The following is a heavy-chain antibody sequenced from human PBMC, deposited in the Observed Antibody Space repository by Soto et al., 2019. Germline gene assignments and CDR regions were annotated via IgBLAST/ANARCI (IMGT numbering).Heavy chain of an antibody. Sequence: QVQLVQSGAEVKKPGSSVKVSCKASGGTFSSYTISWVRQAPGQGLEWMGRIIPILGIANYAHKVQGRVTITADKSTSTAYMELSSLRSEDTAVYYCARGGGYSGYDYYYCYYMDVWGKGTTVTVSS. J-gene: IGHJ6*03. D-gene: IGHD5-12*01. V-gene: IGHV1-69*02. CDR2: IIPILGIA. CDR1: GGTFSSYT. CDR3: ARGGGYSGYDYYYCYYMDV.